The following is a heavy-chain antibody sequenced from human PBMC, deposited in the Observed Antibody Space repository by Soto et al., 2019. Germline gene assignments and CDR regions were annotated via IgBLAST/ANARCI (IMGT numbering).Heavy chain of an antibody. CDR1: GGSFSGYY. D-gene: IGHD6-13*01. J-gene: IGHJ3*02. Sequence: QVQLQQWGAGLLKPSETLSLTCAVYGGSFSGYYWSWIRQPPGKGLGWIGEINHSGSTNYNPSLKSRVTISVDTSKNQFSLKLSSVTAADTAVYYCARGLLGIAAAGFDAFDIWGQGTMVTVSS. CDR2: INHSGST. V-gene: IGHV4-34*01. CDR3: ARGLLGIAAAGFDAFDI.